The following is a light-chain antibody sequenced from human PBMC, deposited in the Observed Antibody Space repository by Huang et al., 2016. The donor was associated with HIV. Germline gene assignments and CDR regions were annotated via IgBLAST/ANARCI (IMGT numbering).Light chain of an antibody. J-gene: IGKJ1*01. V-gene: IGKV3-15*01. CDR3: QQYNDWPRT. Sequence: DIVMTQSPATLSVSPGERATLSCRASQSVRSNLAWDQQRPGQAPRLLVYGEATRATGIPARFSGSGSGTEFTLTISSLQSEDFAIYYCQQYNDWPRTFGQGTKVDIK. CDR1: QSVRSN. CDR2: GEA.